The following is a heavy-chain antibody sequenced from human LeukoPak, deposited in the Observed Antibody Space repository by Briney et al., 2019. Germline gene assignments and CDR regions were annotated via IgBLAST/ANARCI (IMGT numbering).Heavy chain of an antibody. CDR2: INAGNGNT. CDR1: GYTFSGYA. CDR3: AREDYDFWSGYFN. V-gene: IGHV1-3*01. D-gene: IGHD3-3*01. J-gene: IGHJ4*02. Sequence: APVKVSCKASGYTFSGYAVHWVRQAPGQRLEWMGWINAGNGNTKYSQKFQGRVTITRDTSASTAYMELSSLRSEDTAVYYCAREDYDFWSGYFNWGQGTLVTVSS.